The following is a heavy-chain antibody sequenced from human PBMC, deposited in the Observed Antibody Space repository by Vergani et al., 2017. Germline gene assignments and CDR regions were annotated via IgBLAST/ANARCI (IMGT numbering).Heavy chain of an antibody. CDR3: AKARDPNCKGGNCYAYYYGLDL. Sequence: EVQLLESGGNLIQPGGSLRLSCGASGFTFSIYAMTWVRLAPGKGLQWVSAISGSGGNPFYTDSVKGRFTISRDNSKDTLYLQMNSLRVEDTAIYYCAKARDPNCKGGNCYAYYYGLDLWGQGTTVTVSS. D-gene: IGHD2-21*01. CDR1: GFTFSIYA. J-gene: IGHJ6*02. CDR2: ISGSGGNP. V-gene: IGHV3-23*01.